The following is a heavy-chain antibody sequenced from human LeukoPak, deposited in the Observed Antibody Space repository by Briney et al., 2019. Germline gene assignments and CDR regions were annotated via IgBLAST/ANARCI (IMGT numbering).Heavy chain of an antibody. D-gene: IGHD1-26*01. V-gene: IGHV3-7*01. CDR3: ARGGGAVDY. J-gene: IGHJ4*02. CDR1: GFTFSSYW. CDR2: IKQDGSEK. Sequence: PGGSLRLSCAASGFTFSSYWTSWVRQAPGKGLEWVANIKQDGSEKYYVDSVKGRFTISRDNAKNSLYLQMNSLRAEDTAVYYCARGGGAVDYWGQGTLVTVSS.